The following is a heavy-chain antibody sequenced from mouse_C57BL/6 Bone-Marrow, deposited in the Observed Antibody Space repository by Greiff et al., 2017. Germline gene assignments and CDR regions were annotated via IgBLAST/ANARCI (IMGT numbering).Heavy chain of an antibody. Sequence: DVKLQESGPGLVKPSQSLSLTCSVTGYSITSGYYWNWIRQFPGNKLEWMGYISYDGSNNYNPSLKNRISITRDTSKNQCFLKLNSVTTEDTATYYCASPGSSLCAYWGQGTLVTVSA. D-gene: IGHD1-1*01. CDR3: ASPGSSLCAY. J-gene: IGHJ3*01. CDR2: ISYDGSN. CDR1: GYSITSGYY. V-gene: IGHV3-6*01.